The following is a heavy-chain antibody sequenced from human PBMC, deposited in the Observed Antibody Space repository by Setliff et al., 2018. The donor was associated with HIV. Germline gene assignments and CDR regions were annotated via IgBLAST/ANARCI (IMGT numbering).Heavy chain of an antibody. CDR2: MNPNSGNT. CDR3: ASSWSRVPYYGM. J-gene: IGHJ6*01. Sequence: ASVKVSCKASGSTFSTYDINWVRQAPGQGPEWMGWMNPNSGNTGYAPKLQGRVTMTRNTSISTAYMELSSLRSDDTAVYYCASSWSRVPYYGM. CDR1: GSTFSTYD. D-gene: IGHD6-13*01. V-gene: IGHV1-8*01.